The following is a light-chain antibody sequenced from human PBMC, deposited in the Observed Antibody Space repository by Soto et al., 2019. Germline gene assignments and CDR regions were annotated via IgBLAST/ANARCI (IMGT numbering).Light chain of an antibody. CDR3: QQYNSYST. J-gene: IGKJ1*01. V-gene: IGKV1-5*03. CDR2: KAS. CDR1: QSISSW. Sequence: DIRITQSPSTLSASVGDRVTITCRASQSISSWLAWYQQKPGKAPKLLIYKASSLESGVPSRFSGSGSGTEFTLTISSLQPDDFATYYCQQYNSYSTFGQGTKVEIK.